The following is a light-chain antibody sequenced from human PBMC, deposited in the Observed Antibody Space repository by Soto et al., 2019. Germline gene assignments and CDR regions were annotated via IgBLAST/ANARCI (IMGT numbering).Light chain of an antibody. CDR1: QSFSSY. Sequence: ESVLTQSPATLSLSPGERATLSCRASQSFSSYLAWYQQKPGQAPRLLIYDASNRATGIPARFSGSGSGTDFTLTISSLQPEDFATYYCLQDYNYLTFGGGTKVDIK. J-gene: IGKJ4*01. CDR3: LQDYNYLT. CDR2: DAS. V-gene: IGKV3-11*01.